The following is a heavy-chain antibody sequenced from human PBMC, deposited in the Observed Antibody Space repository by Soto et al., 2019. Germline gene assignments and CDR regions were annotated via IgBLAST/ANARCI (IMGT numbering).Heavy chain of an antibody. V-gene: IGHV1-69*01. J-gene: IGHJ6*02. CDR1: GGTFSSYA. CDR2: IIPIFGTA. Sequence: QVQLVQSGAEVKKPGSSVKVSCKASGGTFSSYAISWVRQAPGQGLEWMGGIIPIFGTANYAQKFQGRVTITADESTSTAYMELSSLSSEDMAVYYCARGEVITQSYYYYGMDVWGQGTTVTVSS. CDR3: ARGEVITQSYYYYGMDV. D-gene: IGHD3-22*01.